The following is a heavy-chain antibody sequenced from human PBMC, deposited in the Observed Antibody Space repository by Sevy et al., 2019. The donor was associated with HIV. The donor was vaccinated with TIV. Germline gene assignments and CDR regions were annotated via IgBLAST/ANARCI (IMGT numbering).Heavy chain of an antibody. V-gene: IGHV3-11*01. CDR3: ARVSPPLAGTTDGLYFDS. CDR1: GFIFRDHY. Sequence: GGSLRLSCAASGFIFRDHYMSWFRQAPGKGLEGISYIGGSTKYTDSVKGRFTISRDNADRSLYLHMNSLRPEDTAVYYCARVSPPLAGTTDGLYFDSWGQGTLVTVSS. J-gene: IGHJ4*02. CDR2: IGGST. D-gene: IGHD1-1*01.